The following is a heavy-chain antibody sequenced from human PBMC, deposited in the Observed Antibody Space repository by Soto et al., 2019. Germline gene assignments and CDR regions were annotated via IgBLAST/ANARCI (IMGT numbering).Heavy chain of an antibody. CDR2: IKQDGSEK. CDR3: ARAGRGGYYDFWSGYSTPHYYYGMDV. CDR1: GFTFSSYW. J-gene: IGHJ6*02. D-gene: IGHD3-3*01. V-gene: IGHV3-7*01. Sequence: PGGSPRLSCAASGFTFSSYWMSWVRQAPGKGLEWVANIKQDGSEKYYVDSVKGRFTISRDNAKNSLYLQMNSLRAEDTAVYYCARAGRGGYYDFWSGYSTPHYYYGMDVWGQGTTVTVSS.